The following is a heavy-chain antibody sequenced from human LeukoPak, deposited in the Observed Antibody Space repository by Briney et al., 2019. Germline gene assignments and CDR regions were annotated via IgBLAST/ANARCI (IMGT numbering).Heavy chain of an antibody. CDR2: ISSNGGST. Sequence: GGSLRLSCAASGFTFSSYAMHWVRQAPGKGLEYVSAISSNGGSTYYANSVKGRLTISRDNSKNTLYLQMGSLRAEDMAVYYCAREGWLRYVDYWGQGTLVTVSS. CDR1: GFTFSSYA. J-gene: IGHJ4*02. D-gene: IGHD5-12*01. V-gene: IGHV3-64*01. CDR3: AREGWLRYVDY.